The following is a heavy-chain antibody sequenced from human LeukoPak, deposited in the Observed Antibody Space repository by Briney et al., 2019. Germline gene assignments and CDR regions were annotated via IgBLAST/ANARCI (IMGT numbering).Heavy chain of an antibody. D-gene: IGHD3-9*01. CDR3: ARGGYGPSTIFPLYYYYYYMDV. Sequence: SQTLSLTCTVSGGSISSGSYDWRWIRQPAGRGRGWIVRIYTSGSATYTPSLKSRVTISVDTSKNQFSLKLSSVTAADTAVYYCARGGYGPSTIFPLYYYYYYMDVWGKGTTVTISS. CDR2: IYTSGSA. J-gene: IGHJ6*03. V-gene: IGHV4-61*02. CDR1: GGSISSGSYD.